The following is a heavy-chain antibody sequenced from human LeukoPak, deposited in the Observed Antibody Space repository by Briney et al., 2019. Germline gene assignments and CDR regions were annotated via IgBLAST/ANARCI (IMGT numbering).Heavy chain of an antibody. V-gene: IGHV4-59*01. CDR2: IYYSGST. Sequence: PSETLSLTCTVSGGSITSYHWSWIRQPPGKGLQWIGYIYYSGSTKYNPSLKSRVTISVDTSKNQFSLKLTSMTAADTAVYYCARGPYYYMDVWGKGTTVTVSS. CDR1: GGSITSYH. CDR3: ARGPYYYMDV. J-gene: IGHJ6*03.